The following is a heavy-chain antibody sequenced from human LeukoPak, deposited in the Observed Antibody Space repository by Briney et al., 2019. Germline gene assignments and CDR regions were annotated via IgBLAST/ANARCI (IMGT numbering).Heavy chain of an antibody. J-gene: IGHJ4*02. V-gene: IGHV2-5*01. CDR3: VHRYTVVLSEYFDY. CDR1: GFSLTTHGVG. D-gene: IGHD3-16*01. CDR2: IYWNDEK. Sequence: SGPTLVKPTQTLTLTCTFSGFSLTTHGVGVGWVRQPPGKALEWLALIYWNDEKRYSPSLKSRLTITRGTSKNQVVLTMTNVDAVDTGTYYCVHRYTVVLSEYFDYWGQGTLVTVSS.